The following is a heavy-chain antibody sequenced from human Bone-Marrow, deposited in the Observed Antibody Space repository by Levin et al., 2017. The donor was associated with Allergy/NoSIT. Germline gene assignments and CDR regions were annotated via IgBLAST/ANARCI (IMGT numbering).Heavy chain of an antibody. CDR2: ISPDGTNE. J-gene: IGHJ4*02. Sequence: SCATSGFTFYNYPMHWVRQAPGKGLEWVAIISPDGTNEHNADSVKGRFTISRDNSKNMLYLQMDSLRSDDTAVYYCAKPGGAYLEYWGQGTLVTVSS. V-gene: IGHV3-30*18. CDR1: GFTFYNYP. CDR3: AKPGGAYLEY. D-gene: IGHD3-10*01.